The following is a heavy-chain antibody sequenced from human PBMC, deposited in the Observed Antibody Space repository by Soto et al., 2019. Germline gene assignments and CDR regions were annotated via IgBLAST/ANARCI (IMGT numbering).Heavy chain of an antibody. Sequence: EVQLVESGGGLVQPGGSLRLSCTASGFIFSDYFMDWVRQAPGTGLEWVGRSTNKGNGYTTKYAASVKGRFAISRDVSKNSLYLEMNSLKSEDTALYYGVSEYYGGFEDWGQGTLVTVSS. CDR2: STNKGNGYTT. CDR1: GFIFSDYF. D-gene: IGHD3-3*01. CDR3: VSEYYGGFED. V-gene: IGHV3-72*01. J-gene: IGHJ4*02.